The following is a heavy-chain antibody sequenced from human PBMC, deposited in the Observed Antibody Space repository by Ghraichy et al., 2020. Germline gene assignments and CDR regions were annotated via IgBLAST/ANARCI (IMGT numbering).Heavy chain of an antibody. D-gene: IGHD3-3*01. CDR1: GGSISSYY. CDR2: IYYSGST. J-gene: IGHJ6*03. CDR3: ARDAWSGYYRAPYYMDV. V-gene: IGHV4-59*01. Sequence: SQTLSLTCTVSGGSISSYYWSWIRQPPGKGLEWIGYIYYSGSTNYNPSLKSRVTISVDTSKNQFSLKLSSVTAADTAVYYCARDAWSGYYRAPYYMDVWGKGTTVTVSS.